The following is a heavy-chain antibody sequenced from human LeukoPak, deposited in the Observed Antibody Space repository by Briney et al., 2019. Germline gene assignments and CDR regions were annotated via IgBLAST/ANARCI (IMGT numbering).Heavy chain of an antibody. D-gene: IGHD3-10*01. J-gene: IGHJ4*02. CDR3: ARDGDLPLWFGAQGYFDY. CDR1: GFSFTRYY. CDR2: INPSGDTT. Sequence: GASVKVSCKASGFSFTRYYMHWVRQAPGQGLEWMGIINPSGDTTNYAQKLQGRVTMTRDTSTSTVYMELSSLRSEDTAVYYCARDGDLPLWFGAQGYFDYWGQGTLVTVSS. V-gene: IGHV1-46*04.